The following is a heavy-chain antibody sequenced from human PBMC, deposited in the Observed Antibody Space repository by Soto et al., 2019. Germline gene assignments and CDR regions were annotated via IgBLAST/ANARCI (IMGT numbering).Heavy chain of an antibody. CDR2: ISAYNGNT. CDR1: GYTFTSYC. CDR3: ARGGPYDFWSGFHPYYYYGMDV. D-gene: IGHD3-3*01. V-gene: IGHV1-18*01. Sequence: ASVNVSCKSSGYTFTSYCMSWVRLAPGQGLECMGWISAYNGNTNYAQKLQGRVTMTTDTSTSTAYMELRSLRSDDTAVYYCARGGPYDFWSGFHPYYYYGMDVWGQGTTVTVSS. J-gene: IGHJ6*02.